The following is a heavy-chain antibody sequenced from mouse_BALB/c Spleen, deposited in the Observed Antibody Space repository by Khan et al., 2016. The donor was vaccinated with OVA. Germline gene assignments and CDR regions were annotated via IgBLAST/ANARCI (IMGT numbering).Heavy chain of an antibody. CDR1: GYTFTNYG. J-gene: IGHJ4*01. D-gene: IGHD2-14*01. CDR2: INTYTGEP. V-gene: IGHV9-3-1*01. Sequence: QIQLVQSGPELKKPGETVKISCKASGYTFTNYGMNWVKQAPGKGLKWMGWINTYTGEPTYADDFKGRFAFSLETSASTAYLQINNLKNEDTATYFCVRVGYNGTMDYWGQGTSVTVSS. CDR3: VRVGYNGTMDY.